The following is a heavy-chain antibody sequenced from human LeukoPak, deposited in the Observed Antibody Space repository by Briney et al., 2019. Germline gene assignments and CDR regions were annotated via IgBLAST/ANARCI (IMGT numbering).Heavy chain of an antibody. CDR1: GDSINSGVSY. CDR2: IYYSGSAGST. J-gene: IGHJ4*02. CDR3: ARHLYDKTGRPLDS. V-gene: IGHV4-39*01. D-gene: IGHD3-9*01. Sequence: SETLSLTCSVSGDSINSGVSYWAWIRQPPGKGLELIGTIYYSGSAGSTYFNPSLKSRVTISVDTSKNQFSLNLSSVTAADTAIYYCARHLYDKTGRPLDSWGQGTLVTVSS.